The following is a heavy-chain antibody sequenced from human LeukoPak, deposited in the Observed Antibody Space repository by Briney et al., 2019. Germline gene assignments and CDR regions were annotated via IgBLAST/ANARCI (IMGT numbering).Heavy chain of an antibody. CDR1: GYIFTDYA. CDR2: INAGNGKT. Sequence: ASVKVSCKASGYIFTDYAIQWVRQAPGQGLEWMGWINAGNGKTKYSQKFQGRVTITRDTSASTAYMELSGLRSEDTAVYYCARARWTPTVTTYYLDHWGQGTLVTVSS. J-gene: IGHJ4*02. V-gene: IGHV1-3*01. CDR3: ARARWTPTVTTYYLDH. D-gene: IGHD4-17*01.